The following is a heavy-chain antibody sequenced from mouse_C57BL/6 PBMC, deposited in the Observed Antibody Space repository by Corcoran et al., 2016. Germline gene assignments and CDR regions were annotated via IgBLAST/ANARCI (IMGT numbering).Heavy chain of an antibody. V-gene: IGHV9-3*01. CDR1: GYTFTTYG. J-gene: IGHJ1*03. CDR2: INTYSGVP. Sequence: QIQLVQSGPELKKPGETVKISCKASGYTFTTYGMSWVKQAPGKGLKWMGWINTYSGVPTYADDFKGRFAFSLETSASTAYLQINNLKNEDTATYFCARKGDGSRYFDVWGTGTTVTVSS. CDR3: ARKGDGSRYFDV. D-gene: IGHD1-1*01.